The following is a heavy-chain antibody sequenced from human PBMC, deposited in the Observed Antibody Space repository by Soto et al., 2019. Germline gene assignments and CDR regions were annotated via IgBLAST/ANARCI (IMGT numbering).Heavy chain of an antibody. CDR3: ARDRGSSGSYNWFDP. CDR1: GGSINTFY. Sequence: SETLSLTCPVSGGSINTFYWSWVRQPAGKGLEWIGRIYTSGSTNYNPSLKSRVTMSVDTSKNQFSLKLSSVTAADTAVYYCARDRGSSGSYNWFDPWGQGTLVTVSS. V-gene: IGHV4-4*07. J-gene: IGHJ5*02. D-gene: IGHD6-19*01. CDR2: IYTSGST.